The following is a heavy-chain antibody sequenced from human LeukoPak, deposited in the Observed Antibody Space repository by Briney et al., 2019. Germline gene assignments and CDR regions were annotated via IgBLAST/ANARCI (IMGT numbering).Heavy chain of an antibody. CDR1: GFTFSNYA. J-gene: IGHJ4*02. CDR3: AKRDYYDSSGYASLFDH. D-gene: IGHD3-22*01. Sequence: QPGGSLRLSCAAPGFTFSNYAMAWVRQAPGKGLEWVSGISGNGGKVYYADSVKGRFTISRDNFKNTLDLQMNSLRGEDTAVYFCAKRDYYDSSGYASLFDHWGQGTLATVSP. V-gene: IGHV3-23*01. CDR2: ISGNGGKV.